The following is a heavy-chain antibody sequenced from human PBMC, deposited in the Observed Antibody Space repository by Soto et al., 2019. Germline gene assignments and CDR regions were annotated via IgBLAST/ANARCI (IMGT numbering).Heavy chain of an antibody. CDR2: ISSSSSYI. J-gene: IGHJ6*02. CDR3: ARDAKYCYYGMDV. CDR1: GFTFSSYS. Sequence: EVQLVESGGGLVKPGGSLRLACAASGFTFSSYSMNWVRQAPGKGLEWVSSISSSSSYIYYADSVKGRCTNSRDNAKNSLYLQMNSLRAEDTAVYYCARDAKYCYYGMDVWGQGTTVTVSS. V-gene: IGHV3-21*01.